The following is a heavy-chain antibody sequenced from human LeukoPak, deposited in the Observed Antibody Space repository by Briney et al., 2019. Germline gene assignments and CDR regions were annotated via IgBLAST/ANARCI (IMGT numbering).Heavy chain of an antibody. CDR1: GFTFSSYW. CDR3: ARDSYGDYAFDY. J-gene: IGHJ4*02. V-gene: IGHV3-7*01. D-gene: IGHD4-17*01. CDR2: IKQDGSEK. Sequence: GGSLRLSCAASGFTFSSYWMSWVREAPGKGLEWVAHIKQDGSEKYYVDSVKGRFTISRGNAKNSLYLQMNSLRAEDTAVYYCARDSYGDYAFDYWGQGTLVTVSS.